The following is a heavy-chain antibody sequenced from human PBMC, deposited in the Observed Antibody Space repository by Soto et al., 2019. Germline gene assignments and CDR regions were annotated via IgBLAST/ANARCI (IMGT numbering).Heavy chain of an antibody. V-gene: IGHV3-23*01. D-gene: IGHD5-12*01. Sequence: GGSLRLSCAASGFTFSSYAMSWVRQAPGKGLEWVSAISGSGGSTYYADSVKGRFTISRDNSKNTLYLQMSSLRAEDAAVYYCAKDEYSGYDFRVYWGQGTLVTVSS. CDR1: GFTFSSYA. CDR2: ISGSGGST. CDR3: AKDEYSGYDFRVY. J-gene: IGHJ4*02.